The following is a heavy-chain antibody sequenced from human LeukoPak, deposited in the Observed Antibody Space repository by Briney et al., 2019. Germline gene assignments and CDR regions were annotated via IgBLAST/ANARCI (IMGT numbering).Heavy chain of an antibody. J-gene: IGHJ6*02. D-gene: IGHD6-6*01. CDR3: ARYSSSAYYYGMDV. V-gene: IGHV3-53*04. CDR1: GFTVSSNY. CDR2: LYSGGST. Sequence: GGSLTLSHAASGFTVSSNYMSWARPAPGKGLEGWSFLYSGGSTYYADPLKCRSTISRHNSKNTLHDQMNSLRADDTAVYYCARYSSSAYYYGMDVWGQGTTVTVSS.